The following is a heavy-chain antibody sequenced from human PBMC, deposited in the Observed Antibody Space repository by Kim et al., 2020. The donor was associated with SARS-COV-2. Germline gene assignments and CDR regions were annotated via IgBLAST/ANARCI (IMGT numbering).Heavy chain of an antibody. V-gene: IGHV5-51*01. J-gene: IGHJ4*02. D-gene: IGHD2-15*01. CDR3: ARIGDY. Sequence: YPANSDPRYSPSFRGQVTISADKSISTAYLQWSSLKASDTAMYYCARIGDYWGQGTLVTVSS. CDR2: YPANSDP.